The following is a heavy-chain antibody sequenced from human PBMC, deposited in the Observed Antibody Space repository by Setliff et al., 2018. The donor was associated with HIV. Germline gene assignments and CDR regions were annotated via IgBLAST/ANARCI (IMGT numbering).Heavy chain of an antibody. CDR3: ASRVYYYDSSGYLREEGFDP. V-gene: IGHV4-38-2*01. Sequence: SETLSLTCAVSGYSISSGFYWGWIRQPPGKGLEWIGSIYHSGSTYYNPSLRSRVTISVDTSKHQFSLKRSSVTAADAAVYYCASRVYYYDSSGYLREEGFDPWGQGTLVTVSS. CDR1: GYSISSGFY. CDR2: IYHSGST. J-gene: IGHJ5*02. D-gene: IGHD3-22*01.